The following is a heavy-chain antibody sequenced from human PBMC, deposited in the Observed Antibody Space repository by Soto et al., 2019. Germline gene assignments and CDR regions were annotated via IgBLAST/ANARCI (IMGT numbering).Heavy chain of an antibody. J-gene: IGHJ4*02. CDR1: GFSFSDAW. Sequence: EVQLVESGGGLVQPGGSLRLSCAASGFSFSDAWMIWVRQAPGKGLQWVGRIKSKSDGETTDYAAPVKGRFAISRDDSKKTVYVRMNSLKTEDTATYFCTTQGGGGDIYFDYWGQGTLVAVSS. CDR3: TTQGGGGDIYFDY. V-gene: IGHV3-15*01. CDR2: IKSKSDGETT. D-gene: IGHD3-16*01.